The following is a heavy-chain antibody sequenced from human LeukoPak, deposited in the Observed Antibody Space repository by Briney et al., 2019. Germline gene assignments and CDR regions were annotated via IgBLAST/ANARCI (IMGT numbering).Heavy chain of an antibody. CDR3: ARDRISINALDM. D-gene: IGHD1-14*01. Sequence: SETLSLTCTVSGASMSGHYLTWLRQPPGKGLEWIGYISHIGSTNYNPSLKSRVTISVDTSKNQFSLKLTSVTAADTAVYYCARDRISINALDMWGQGTMVTVSS. CDR2: ISHIGST. J-gene: IGHJ3*02. V-gene: IGHV4-59*11. CDR1: GASMSGHY.